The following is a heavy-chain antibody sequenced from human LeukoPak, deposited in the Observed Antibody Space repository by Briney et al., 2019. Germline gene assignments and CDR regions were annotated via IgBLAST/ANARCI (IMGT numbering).Heavy chain of an antibody. CDR1: GFTFSSHA. D-gene: IGHD4-17*01. V-gene: IGHV3-23*01. J-gene: IGHJ4*02. Sequence: GGSLRLSCGASGFTFSSHAMSWVRQAPGKGLEWVSTISGSDGSAYSADSVKSRFTISRDNSKNTLYLQMNSLRAEDTAVYYCAIDLYGDYPIDCWGQGTLVTVSS. CDR2: ISGSDGSA. CDR3: AIDLYGDYPIDC.